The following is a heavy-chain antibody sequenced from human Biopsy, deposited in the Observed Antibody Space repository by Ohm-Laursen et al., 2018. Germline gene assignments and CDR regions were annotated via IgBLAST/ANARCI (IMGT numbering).Heavy chain of an antibody. Sequence: SLRLSCSASGFTLCHYSVSWVCQAPGKGLEWVLYINVSSSHIYYGASVRGRFTISRDNAENSVVLQMNSLRAEDTAVYYCVRSFSSSGYFRFDAFDVWGQGTMVTVSS. CDR1: GFTLCHYS. CDR2: INVSSSHI. J-gene: IGHJ3*01. V-gene: IGHV3-48*01. D-gene: IGHD3-22*01. CDR3: VRSFSSSGYFRFDAFDV.